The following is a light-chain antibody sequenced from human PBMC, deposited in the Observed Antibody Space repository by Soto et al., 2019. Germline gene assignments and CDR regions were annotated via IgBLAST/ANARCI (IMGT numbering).Light chain of an antibody. Sequence: EFVLTQSPGTLSLSPGERATLSCRASQSVSSTFLAWYQRKPGQPPRLLIYGASTRGTGIPDRFSGSGSVTDFTLTISRLEPEDFAVYYCQHYGSSPPLTFGGGTKVEIK. CDR3: QHYGSSPPLT. J-gene: IGKJ4*01. CDR1: QSVSSTF. CDR2: GAS. V-gene: IGKV3-20*01.